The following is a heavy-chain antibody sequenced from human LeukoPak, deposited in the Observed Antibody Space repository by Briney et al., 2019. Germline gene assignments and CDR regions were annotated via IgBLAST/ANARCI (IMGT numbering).Heavy chain of an antibody. D-gene: IGHD1-20*01. CDR2: IIPILGIA. CDR3: ARDLSITGTRNWFDP. CDR1: GGTFSSYA. V-gene: IGHV1-69*04. J-gene: IGHJ5*02. Sequence: GASVKVSCKASGGTFSSYAISWVRQAAGQGLEWMGRIIPILGIANYAQKFQGRVTITADKSTSTAYMELSSLRSEDTAVYYCARDLSITGTRNWFDPWGQGTLVTVSS.